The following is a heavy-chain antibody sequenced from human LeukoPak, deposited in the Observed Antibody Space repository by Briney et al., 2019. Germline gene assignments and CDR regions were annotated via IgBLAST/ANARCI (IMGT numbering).Heavy chain of an antibody. V-gene: IGHV4-59*08. Sequence: SETLSLTRTVSGGSISSYYWSWIRQPPGKGLEWIGYIYSSGSTSYNPSFKSRVTVSVDTSKNQFSLKLSSVTAADTAVYHCARHPCIGGSCPNPFDPWGQGTLVTVSS. CDR2: IYSSGST. J-gene: IGHJ5*02. CDR3: ARHPCIGGSCPNPFDP. CDR1: GGSISSYY. D-gene: IGHD2-15*01.